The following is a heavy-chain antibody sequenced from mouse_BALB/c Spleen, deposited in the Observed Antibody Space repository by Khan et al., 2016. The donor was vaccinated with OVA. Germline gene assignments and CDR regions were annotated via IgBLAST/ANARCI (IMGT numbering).Heavy chain of an antibody. Sequence: QVQLQQSGAELAKPWASVKMSCKASGYTFTTYWMHWVKQRPGQGLEWIGYINPTSGYTDYNEKFKNRATLSADKSSSTAYMQLSSLTSEDSAVYYFTRDRIDYWGQGTTLTVSS. CDR2: INPTSGYT. CDR1: GYTFTTYW. CDR3: TRDRIDY. V-gene: IGHV1-7*01. J-gene: IGHJ2*01.